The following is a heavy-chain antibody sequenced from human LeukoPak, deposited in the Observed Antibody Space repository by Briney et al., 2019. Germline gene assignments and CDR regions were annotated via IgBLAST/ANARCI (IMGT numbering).Heavy chain of an antibody. CDR1: GGSISSGGYS. CDR3: ARGQEGNYYGSGSYYTLPYYYYYYGMDV. D-gene: IGHD3-10*01. Sequence: SQTLSLTCAVSGGSISSGGYSWSWIRQPPGKGLEWIGEINHSGNTNYNPSLKSRVTISVDTSKNQFSLKLSSVTAADTAVYYCARGQEGNYYGSGSYYTLPYYYYYYGMDVWGQGTTVTVSS. CDR2: INHSGNT. J-gene: IGHJ6*02. V-gene: IGHV4-30-2*01.